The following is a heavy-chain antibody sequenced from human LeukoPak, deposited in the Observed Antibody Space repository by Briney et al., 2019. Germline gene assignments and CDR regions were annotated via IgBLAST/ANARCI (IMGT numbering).Heavy chain of an antibody. V-gene: IGHV4-4*07. D-gene: IGHD5-18*01. CDR2: IYTSGST. CDR3: ARGTAMPNYYYYGMDV. J-gene: IGHJ6*02. Sequence: SETLSLTCTVSGGSISSYYWTWIRQPAGKGLEWIGRIYTSGSTNYNPSLKSRVTMSVDTSKNQFSLKLSSVTAADTAVYYCARGTAMPNYYYYGMDVWGQGTTVTVSS. CDR1: GGSISSYY.